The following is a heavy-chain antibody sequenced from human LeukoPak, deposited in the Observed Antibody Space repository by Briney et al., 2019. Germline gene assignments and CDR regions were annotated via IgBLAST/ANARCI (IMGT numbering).Heavy chain of an antibody. CDR1: GFTFSSDA. Sequence: AGGSLRLSCAASGFTFSSDAMHWVRQAPGKGLEWVAVISYDGSNKYYADSVKGRFTISRDNSKNTLYLQMNSLTAEDTAVYYCAKLGLWGQGTLVTVSS. J-gene: IGHJ4*02. CDR2: ISYDGSNK. D-gene: IGHD3/OR15-3a*01. V-gene: IGHV3-30-3*02. CDR3: AKLGL.